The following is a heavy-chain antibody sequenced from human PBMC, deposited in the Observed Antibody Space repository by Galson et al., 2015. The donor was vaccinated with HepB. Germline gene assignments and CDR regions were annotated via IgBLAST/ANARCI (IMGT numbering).Heavy chain of an antibody. CDR2: MYGGGTT. J-gene: IGHJ6*02. CDR1: GFTVSSHY. CDR3: AADSRTPGGREPRPMDV. D-gene: IGHD1-14*01. V-gene: IGHV3-53*01. Sequence: SLRLSCAASGFTVSSHYMTWVRQAPGKGLDWVSLMYGGGTTYYADSVKGRFTISRDNSKNTLFLQMDSLRAEDTAVYFCAADSRTPGGREPRPMDVWGQGTTVAVSS.